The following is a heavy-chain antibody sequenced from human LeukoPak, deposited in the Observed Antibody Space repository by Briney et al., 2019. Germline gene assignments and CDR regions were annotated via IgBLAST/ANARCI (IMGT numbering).Heavy chain of an antibody. CDR3: AGVVEVPAATGLWFDP. V-gene: IGHV4-59*01. CDR1: GGSIRSYY. J-gene: IGHJ5*02. Sequence: SETLSLTCTVSGGSIRSYYWSWIRQPPGKGLEWIGYIYYSGSTNYNPSLKSRVTISEDTSKNQFSLKLSSVTAADTAVYYCAGVVEVPAATGLWFDPWGQGTLVTVSS. D-gene: IGHD2-2*01. CDR2: IYYSGST.